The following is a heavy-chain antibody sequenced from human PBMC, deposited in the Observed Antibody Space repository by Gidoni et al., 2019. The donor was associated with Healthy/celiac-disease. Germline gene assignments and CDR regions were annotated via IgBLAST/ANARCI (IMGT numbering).Heavy chain of an antibody. CDR2: IYYSGST. Sequence: QLQLQESGPGLVKPSETLSLTCTVSGCSISSSSYYWGWIRQPPGKGLEWIGSIYYSGSTYYNPSLKSRVTISVDTSKNQFSLKLSSVTAADTAVYYCAMVAGTGYFQHWGQGTLVTVSS. CDR1: GCSISSSSYY. V-gene: IGHV4-39*01. D-gene: IGHD2-15*01. J-gene: IGHJ1*01. CDR3: AMVAGTGYFQH.